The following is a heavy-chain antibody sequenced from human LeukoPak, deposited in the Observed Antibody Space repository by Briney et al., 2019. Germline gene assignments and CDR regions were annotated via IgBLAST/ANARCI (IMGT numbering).Heavy chain of an antibody. CDR3: ARDSGGYSPLDY. CDR2: ISAYNGNT. Sequence: ASVKVSCKASGYTFTSYGISWVRQAPGQGLEWMGWISAYNGNTNYAQKLQGRVTMTTDTSTSTAYMELSSLRSEDTAVYYCARDSGGYSPLDYWGQGTLVTVSS. V-gene: IGHV1-18*01. D-gene: IGHD1-26*01. J-gene: IGHJ4*02. CDR1: GYTFTSYG.